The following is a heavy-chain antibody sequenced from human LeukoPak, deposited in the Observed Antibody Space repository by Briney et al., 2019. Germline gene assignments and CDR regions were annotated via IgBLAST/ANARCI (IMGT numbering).Heavy chain of an antibody. V-gene: IGHV4-34*01. D-gene: IGHD3-9*01. CDR1: GGSFSGYY. CDR3: ARHNGLRYFDWLSTNYFDY. Sequence: PSETLSLTCAVYGGSFSGYYWSWIRQPPGKGLEWIGEINHSGSTNYNPSLKSRVTISVDTSKNQFSLKLSSVTAADTAVYYCARHNGLRYFDWLSTNYFDYWGQGTLVTVSS. CDR2: INHSGST. J-gene: IGHJ4*02.